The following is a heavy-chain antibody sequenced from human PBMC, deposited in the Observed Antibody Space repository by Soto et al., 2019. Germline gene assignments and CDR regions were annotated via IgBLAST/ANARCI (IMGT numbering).Heavy chain of an antibody. J-gene: IGHJ4*02. Sequence: QVQLVESGGGVVQPGRSLRLSCAASGFTFSSYGMHWVRQAPGKGLEWVAVIWYDGSNKYYADSVKGRFTISRDNSKKTLYLQMNGLRAEDRAVYYCARDTGSSWELGYWGQGTLVTVSS. CDR2: IWYDGSNK. CDR3: ARDTGSSWELGY. D-gene: IGHD6-13*01. V-gene: IGHV3-33*01. CDR1: GFTFSSYG.